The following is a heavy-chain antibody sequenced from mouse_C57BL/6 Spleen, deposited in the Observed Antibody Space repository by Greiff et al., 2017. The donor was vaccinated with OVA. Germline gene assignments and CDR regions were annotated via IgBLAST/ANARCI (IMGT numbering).Heavy chain of an antibody. CDR2: IDPEDGGT. D-gene: IGHD1-1*01. V-gene: IGHV14-2*01. CDR1: GFNITDYY. J-gene: IGHJ3*01. CDR3: ARDYYYGSSDDWFAY. Sequence: VQLQQSGAELVKPGASVKLSCTASGFNITDYYIHWVKQRTEQGLEWIGRIDPEDGGTKYTPKFQGKATITADTSSNTAYLQLSSLTSEDTAVYDCARDYYYGSSDDWFAYWGQGTLVTVSA.